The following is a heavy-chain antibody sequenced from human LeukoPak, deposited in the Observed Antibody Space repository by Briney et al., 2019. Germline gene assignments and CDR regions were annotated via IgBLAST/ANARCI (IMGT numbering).Heavy chain of an antibody. J-gene: IGHJ6*03. D-gene: IGHD6-19*01. V-gene: IGHV1-18*01. CDR3: AITVAGPNYYYYYVDV. CDR2: ISAYNGNT. CDR1: GYTFTSYG. Sequence: ASVKVSCKASGYTFTSYGISWVRQAPGQGLEWMGWISAYNGNTNYAQKLQGRVTMTTDTSTSTAYMELRSLRSDDTAVYYCAITVAGPNYYYYYVDVWGKGTTVTVSS.